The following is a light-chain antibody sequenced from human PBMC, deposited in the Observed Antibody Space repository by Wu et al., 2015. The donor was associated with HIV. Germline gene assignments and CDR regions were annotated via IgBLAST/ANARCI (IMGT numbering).Light chain of an antibody. J-gene: IGKJ4*01. CDR1: QGISSA. CDR2: DAS. CDR3: QKYNSAPLT. Sequence: AIQLTQSPSSLSASVGDRVTITCRASQGISSALAWYQQKSGKAPKLLIYDASSLESGVPSRFSGSGSGTDFTLTISSLQPEDIATYYCQKYNSAPLTFGGGTKVEIK. V-gene: IGKV1-13*02.